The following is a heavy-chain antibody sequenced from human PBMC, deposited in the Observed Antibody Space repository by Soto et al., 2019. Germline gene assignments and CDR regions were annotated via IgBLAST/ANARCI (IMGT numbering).Heavy chain of an antibody. Sequence: SVKVSCKASGGTFSSYAISWVRQAPGQVLEWMGGIIPIFGTANYAQKFQGRVTITADESTSTAYMELSSLGSEDTSVYYCARVWIAVAGTGWFDPWGQGTLVTVSS. CDR2: IIPIFGTA. V-gene: IGHV1-69*13. CDR3: ARVWIAVAGTGWFDP. D-gene: IGHD6-19*01. J-gene: IGHJ5*02. CDR1: GGTFSSYA.